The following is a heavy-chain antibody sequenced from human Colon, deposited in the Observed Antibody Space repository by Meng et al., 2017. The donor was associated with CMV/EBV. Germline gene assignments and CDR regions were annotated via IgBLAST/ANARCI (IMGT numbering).Heavy chain of an antibody. CDR3: AKDAYGSGSHYDY. Sequence: SGFRFDDYSRYWVRQIPGKGLEWVTSITWNGGRTYYLDSVKGRFIISRDNSKNALYLQMNSLRTEDSALYYCAKDAYGSGSHYDYWGQGTLVTVSS. J-gene: IGHJ4*02. CDR2: ITWNGGRT. V-gene: IGHV3-43*01. D-gene: IGHD3-10*01. CDR1: GFRFDDYS.